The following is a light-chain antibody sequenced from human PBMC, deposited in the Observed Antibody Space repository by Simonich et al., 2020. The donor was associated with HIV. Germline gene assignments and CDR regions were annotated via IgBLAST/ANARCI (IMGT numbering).Light chain of an antibody. J-gene: IGLJ2*01. CDR1: SSDIGDYDY. V-gene: IGLV2-14*01. CDR2: DVR. Sequence: QSALTQPAAVSGSPGQSITISCTGTSSDIGDYDYVSWYQQHPGKAPKLMIYDVRKRPSGVSNRFSGSKSGNTASLTISGLQAEDEADYYCSSYTSSSTFVVFGGGTKLTV. CDR3: SSYTSSSTFVV.